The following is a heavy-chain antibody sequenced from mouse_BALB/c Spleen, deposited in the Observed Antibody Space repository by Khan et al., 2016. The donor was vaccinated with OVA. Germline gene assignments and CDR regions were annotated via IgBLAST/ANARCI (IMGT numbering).Heavy chain of an antibody. CDR3: ATSHPFYAMDY. CDR2: INTETGEP. CDR1: GYSFTDYS. V-gene: IGHV9-2-1*01. J-gene: IGHJ4*01. Sequence: QIQLVQSGPDLKKPGETVKISCKASGYSFTDYSMHWVKQAPGKGLKWMGWINTETGEPTYADDFKGRFAFSLETSVSTAYLQINNLKNEDTATYFCATSHPFYAMDYWGQGTSVTVSS.